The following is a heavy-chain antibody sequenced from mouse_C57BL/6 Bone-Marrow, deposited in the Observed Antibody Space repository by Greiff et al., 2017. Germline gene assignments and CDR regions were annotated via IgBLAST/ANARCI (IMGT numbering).Heavy chain of an antibody. CDR3: TASDH. CDR2: IDPETGGT. D-gene: IGHD3-3*01. J-gene: IGHJ2*01. V-gene: IGHV1-15*01. Sequence: QVQLQQSGAELVRPGATVSLSCKASGYTFTDYEMHWVKQTPVHGLEWIGAIDPETGGTAYNQLFKGKAILTADKSSSTAYLKLRSLTSADSAVYYCTASDHWGQGTTLTVSS. CDR1: GYTFTDYE.